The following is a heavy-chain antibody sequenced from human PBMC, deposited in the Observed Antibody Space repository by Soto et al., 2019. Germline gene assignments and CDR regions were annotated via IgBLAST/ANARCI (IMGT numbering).Heavy chain of an antibody. CDR2: IYYSGSS. CDR3: ARVYSRAAAGP. CDR1: GDSISNYY. J-gene: IGHJ4*02. V-gene: IGHV4-59*01. Sequence: SETLSLTCSVSGDSISNYYWNWIRQPPGKGPEWIGYIYYSGSSDYNPSLKSRVSISIDTSKNQFSLKLTSVTAADTAVYYCARVYSRAAAGPWSQGTLVTVS. D-gene: IGHD2-21*01.